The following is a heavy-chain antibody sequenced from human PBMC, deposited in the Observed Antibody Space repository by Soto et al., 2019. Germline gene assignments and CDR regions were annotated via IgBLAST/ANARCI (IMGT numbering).Heavy chain of an antibody. CDR3: AIDWDRNTLDGHFDH. Sequence: GRCRRPSCAPSGFTLSAVELNWDRQAPGKWLEWDASAGGRGGDIYYADSGKGRFSTSRHNAKHPLYLQRASLRTTHTAIYYCAIDWDRNTLDGHFDHWGQGTPVTVSS. D-gene: IGHD1-26*01. CDR1: GFTLSAV. J-gene: IGHJ4*02. CDR2: AGGRGGDI. V-gene: IGHV3-48*03.